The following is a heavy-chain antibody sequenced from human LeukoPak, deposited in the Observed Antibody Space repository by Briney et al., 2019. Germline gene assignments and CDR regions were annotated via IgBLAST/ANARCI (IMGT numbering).Heavy chain of an antibody. CDR2: IIPIFGTA. Sequence: SVKVSCKASGGTFSSYAISWVRQAPGQGLEWMGRIIPIFGTANYAQKFQGRVTITTDESTSTAYMELSSLRSEDTAVYYCAREMEQWLVQGEFDYWGQGTQVTVSS. CDR3: AREMEQWLVQGEFDY. D-gene: IGHD6-19*01. V-gene: IGHV1-69*05. CDR1: GGTFSSYA. J-gene: IGHJ4*02.